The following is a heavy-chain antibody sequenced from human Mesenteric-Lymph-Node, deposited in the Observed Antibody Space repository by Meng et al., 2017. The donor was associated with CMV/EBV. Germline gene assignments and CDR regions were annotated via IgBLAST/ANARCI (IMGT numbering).Heavy chain of an antibody. D-gene: IGHD3-3*01. CDR1: GGSISSGAYF. Sequence: CTVSGGSISSGAYFWSWIRQPPGKGLEGIGYIYYSGSTYYNPSLKSRVTISVDTSKNQFSLKLSSVTAADTAVYYCARKDFWSPFDPWGQGTLVTVSS. J-gene: IGHJ5*02. V-gene: IGHV4-30-4*08. CDR2: IYYSGST. CDR3: ARKDFWSPFDP.